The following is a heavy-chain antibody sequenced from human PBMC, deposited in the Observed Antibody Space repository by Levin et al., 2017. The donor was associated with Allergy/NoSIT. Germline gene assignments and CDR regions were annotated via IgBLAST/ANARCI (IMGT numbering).Heavy chain of an antibody. CDR3: AKDPTVVGAYYFDY. D-gene: IGHD1-26*01. J-gene: IGHJ4*02. Sequence: GGSLRLSCAASGFTFSRYAMSWVRQAPGKGLEWVSTISASRTSTYYADSVKGRFTISRDNSKNTLYLEMNSLRASDTAVYYCAKDPTVVGAYYFDYWGQGTLVTVSS. CDR1: GFTFSRYA. V-gene: IGHV3-23*01. CDR2: ISASRTST.